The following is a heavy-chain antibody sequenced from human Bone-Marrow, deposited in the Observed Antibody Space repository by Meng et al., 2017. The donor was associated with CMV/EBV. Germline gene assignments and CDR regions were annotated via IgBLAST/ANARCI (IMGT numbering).Heavy chain of an antibody. Sequence: GESLKISCAASGFTVSSNYMSWVRQAPGKGLEWVSVIYSGGGSTDYADSVKGRFSISRDNSKNTLYLQMNNLRVEDTAVYYCAKDGCGSDCYFDCWGHGTLVTVSS. CDR3: AKDGCGSDCYFDC. CDR2: IYSGGGST. D-gene: IGHD2-21*01. CDR1: GFTVSSNY. V-gene: IGHV3-23*03. J-gene: IGHJ4*01.